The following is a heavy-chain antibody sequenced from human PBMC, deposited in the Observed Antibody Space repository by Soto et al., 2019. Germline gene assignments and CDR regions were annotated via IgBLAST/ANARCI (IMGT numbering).Heavy chain of an antibody. CDR1: GFTFSSYG. D-gene: IGHD4-4*01. CDR3: ARDLYDYSNSGDYGMDV. V-gene: IGHV3-33*01. Sequence: HPGGSLRLSCAASGFTFSSYGMHWVRQAPGKGLEWVAVIWYDGSNKYYADSVKGRFTISRDNSKNTLYLQMNSLRAEDTAVYYCARDLYDYSNSGDYGMDVWGQGTTVTVS. CDR2: IWYDGSNK. J-gene: IGHJ6*02.